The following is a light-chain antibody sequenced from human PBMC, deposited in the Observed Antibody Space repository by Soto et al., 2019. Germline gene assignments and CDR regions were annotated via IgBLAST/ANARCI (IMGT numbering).Light chain of an antibody. CDR3: QQASNYFT. V-gene: IGKV1-9*01. Sequence: IQLTQSPSSLSASVGDRVTITCRASQGLNSNLAWYQQKPGKAPKLLMYAASTLQKGVPSRFSGNGSGTDFTLTISILQAEDFATYCCQQASNYFTFGPGTKVDI. CDR1: QGLNSN. J-gene: IGKJ3*01. CDR2: AAS.